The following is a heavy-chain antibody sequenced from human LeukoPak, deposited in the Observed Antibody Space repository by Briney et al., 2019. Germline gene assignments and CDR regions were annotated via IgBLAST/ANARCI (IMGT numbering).Heavy chain of an antibody. J-gene: IGHJ4*02. CDR3: AHEGNPTFDY. Sequence: QTGGSLRLSCAASGFTFSSYGMHWVRQAPGKGLEWVAFIRYDGSNKYYADSVKGRFTISRDNSKNTLYLQMNSLRAEDTAVYYCAHEGNPTFDYWGQGTLVTVSS. CDR1: GFTFSSYG. D-gene: IGHD1-14*01. CDR2: IRYDGSNK. V-gene: IGHV3-30*02.